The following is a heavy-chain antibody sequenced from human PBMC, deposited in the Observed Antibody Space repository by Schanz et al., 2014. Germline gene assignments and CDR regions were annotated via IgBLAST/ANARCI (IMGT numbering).Heavy chain of an antibody. D-gene: IGHD3-10*01. V-gene: IGHV3-23*04. CDR2: IGVDGTTT. CDR3: AKGRFGELSAFDI. Sequence: EVQLVESGGGLVQPGGSLRLSCAASGFIFSDYYMAWIRQAPGKGLEWVSVIGVDGTTTYYADSVKGRFTISRDNSKNTLYLQMNSLRAEDTAVYYCAKGRFGELSAFDIWGQGTMVTVSS. CDR1: GFIFSDYY. J-gene: IGHJ3*02.